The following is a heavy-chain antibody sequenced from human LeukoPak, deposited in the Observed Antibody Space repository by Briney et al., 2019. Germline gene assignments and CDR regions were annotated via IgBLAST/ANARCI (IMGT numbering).Heavy chain of an antibody. D-gene: IGHD3-16*01. CDR1: GFTFSSYW. J-gene: IGHJ5*02. V-gene: IGHV3-7*01. CDR2: IKHDGSVQ. CDR3: AREGGGTNWFDP. Sequence: GGSLRLSCAASGFTFSSYWMSWVRQAPGKGLEWVANIKHDGSVQYCVDSVKGRFTISRDNAKNSLYLQMNSLRAEDTAVYYCAREGGGTNWFDPWGQGTLVTVSS.